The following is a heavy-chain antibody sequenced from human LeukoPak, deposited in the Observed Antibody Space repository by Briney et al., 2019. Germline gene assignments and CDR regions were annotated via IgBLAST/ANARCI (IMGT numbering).Heavy chain of an antibody. V-gene: IGHV3-30*04. CDR2: ISYDGSNQ. CDR1: GFTFSSYA. Sequence: PGGSLRLSCAASGFTFSSYAMHWVRQAPGKGLEWVAVISYDGSNQHYTDSVKGRFTISRDNSNNTLYLQMNSLNTEDTAIYFCARGSQDRGSDFESWGQGTLVTVSS. CDR3: ARGSQDRGSDFES. J-gene: IGHJ4*02.